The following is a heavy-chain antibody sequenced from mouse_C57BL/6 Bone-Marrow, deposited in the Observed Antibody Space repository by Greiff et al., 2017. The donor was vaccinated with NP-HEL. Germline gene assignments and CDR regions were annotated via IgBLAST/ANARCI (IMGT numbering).Heavy chain of an antibody. CDR2: IYPRSGNT. V-gene: IGHV1-81*01. D-gene: IGHD2-4*01. CDR1: GYTFTSYG. J-gene: IGHJ1*03. Sequence: VKLQESGAELARPGASVKLSCKASGYTFTSYGISWVKQRTGQGLEWIGEIYPRSGNTYYNEKFKGKATLTADKSSSTAYMELRSLTSEDSAVYFCARYSYYDYDGYFDVWGTGTTVTVSS. CDR3: ARYSYYDYDGYFDV.